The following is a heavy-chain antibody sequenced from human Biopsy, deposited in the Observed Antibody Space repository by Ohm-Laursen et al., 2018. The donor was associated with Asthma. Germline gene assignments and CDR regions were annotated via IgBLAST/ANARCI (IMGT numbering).Heavy chain of an antibody. CDR2: IYYIGST. D-gene: IGHD3-16*01. CDR3: ARRGGVRRYFDY. CDR1: GGSISSGAYY. V-gene: IGHV4-30-4*01. Sequence: TLSLTCTVSGGSISSGAYYWSWVRQPPGKGLEWIGYIYYIGSTYYNPSLKSRVAISLDTSKNQFPLKLSSVTAADTAVYFCARRGGVRRYFDYWGQGTPVTVSS. J-gene: IGHJ4*02.